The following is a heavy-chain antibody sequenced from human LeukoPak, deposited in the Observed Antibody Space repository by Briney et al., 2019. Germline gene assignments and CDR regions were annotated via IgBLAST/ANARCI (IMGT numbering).Heavy chain of an antibody. CDR3: ARGLGNFPPGGY. CDR2: INHSGNT. D-gene: IGHD1-1*01. V-gene: IGHV4-34*01. Sequence: PSETLSLTCAVYGGSFSGYYWSWIRQPPGKGLEWIGEINHSGNTNYNPSLKSRVTISVDTSKNQFSLKLSSVTAADTAVYYCARGLGNFPPGGYWGQGTLVTVSS. J-gene: IGHJ4*02. CDR1: GGSFSGYY.